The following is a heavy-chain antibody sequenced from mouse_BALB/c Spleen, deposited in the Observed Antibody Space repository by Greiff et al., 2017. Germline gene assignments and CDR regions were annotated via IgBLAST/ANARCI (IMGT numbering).Heavy chain of an antibody. J-gene: IGHJ2*01. CDR2: ISSGGSYT. V-gene: IGHV5-6*01. Sequence: VQLKESGGDLVKPGGSLKLSCAASGFTFSSYGMSWVRQTPDKRLEWVATISSGGSYTYYPDSVKGRFTISRDNAKNTLYLQMSSLKSEDTAMYYCASPGSSSGYGRFDYWGQGTTLTVSS. CDR3: ASPGSSSGYGRFDY. D-gene: IGHD3-1*01. CDR1: GFTFSSYG.